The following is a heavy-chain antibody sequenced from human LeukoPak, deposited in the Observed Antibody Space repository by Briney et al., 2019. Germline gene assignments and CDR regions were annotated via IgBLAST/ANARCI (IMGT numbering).Heavy chain of an antibody. Sequence: ASVKVSCKASGYTFTSYGISWVRQAPGQGLEWMGWISAYNGNTNYAQKLQGRVIMTTDTSTSTAYMELRSLRSDDTAVYYCARTPHTGIVGATIYYFDYWGQGALVTVSS. CDR1: GYTFTSYG. V-gene: IGHV1-18*01. D-gene: IGHD1-26*01. CDR2: ISAYNGNT. J-gene: IGHJ4*02. CDR3: ARTPHTGIVGATIYYFDY.